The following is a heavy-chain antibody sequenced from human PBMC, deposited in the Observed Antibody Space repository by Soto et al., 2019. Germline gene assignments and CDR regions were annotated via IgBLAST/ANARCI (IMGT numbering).Heavy chain of an antibody. D-gene: IGHD2-15*01. CDR3: ARGDRGGFDN. CDR2: IHSDGTTT. V-gene: IGHV3-74*01. J-gene: IGHJ3*02. Sequence: ELKLVESGGGLVQPGGSLRLSCAASGFTFSYYWMHWVRQAPGTGLVWVSHIHSDGTTTTYADSVKGRFTVSRDNTKNTLYLQMNSLRADDTSVSYFARGDRGGFDNWGQGTVAIVSS. CDR1: GFTFSYYW.